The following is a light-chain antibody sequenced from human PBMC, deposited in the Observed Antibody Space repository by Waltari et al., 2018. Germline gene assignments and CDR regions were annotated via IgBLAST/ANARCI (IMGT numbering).Light chain of an antibody. CDR3: ADWDDGLNGWV. CDR1: SSNIGSNA. Sequence: QSVLTQSPSASGTPGQRIIISCSGGSSNIGSNAVSWFQKFPTTPPRLLMSSDEAPPSGAPARFSGSKSGTSASRAISGLQSEDEADYYCADWDDGLNGWVFGGGTKLTVL. J-gene: IGLJ3*02. CDR2: SDE. V-gene: IGLV1-44*01.